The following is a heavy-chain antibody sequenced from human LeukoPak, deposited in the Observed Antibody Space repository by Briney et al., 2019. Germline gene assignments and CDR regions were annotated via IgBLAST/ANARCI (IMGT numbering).Heavy chain of an antibody. Sequence: GGSLRLSCAASGFTFSSYAMSWLRQAPGKGLEWVSAISGSGGSTYYADSVKGRFTISRDNSKNTLYLQMNSLRAEDTAVNYCAKWDRPYYYDSSGYYENWGQGTLVTVSS. J-gene: IGHJ4*02. CDR2: ISGSGGST. V-gene: IGHV3-23*01. CDR3: AKWDRPYYYDSSGYYEN. CDR1: GFTFSSYA. D-gene: IGHD3-22*01.